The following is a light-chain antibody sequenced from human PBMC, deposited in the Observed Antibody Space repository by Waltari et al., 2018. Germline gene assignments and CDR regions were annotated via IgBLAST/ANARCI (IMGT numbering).Light chain of an antibody. J-gene: IGLJ2*01. Sequence: QSGLTQPPSVAGAPGQRFTISWTGSSSNIGDGYDLHWYQLLPGTAPKLIIYGNRNPPPGPPHRFSGSKSSTSASLASIGLQAEDEADYFCQSYDGSLSVSVFGGGTKRTVL. CDR3: QSYDGSLSVSV. CDR1: SSNIGDGYD. V-gene: IGLV1-40*01. CDR2: GNR.